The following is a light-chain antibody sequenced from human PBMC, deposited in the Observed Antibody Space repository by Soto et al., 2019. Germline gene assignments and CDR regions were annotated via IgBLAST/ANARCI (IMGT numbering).Light chain of an antibody. CDR1: QSVSSY. CDR3: QQRGYT. J-gene: IGKJ2*01. Sequence: EIVLTQSPATLSLSPGERATLSCRASQSVSSYLAWYQQKPGQAPRLLIYDASTRATGIPARFRGSGSGTDFALSISSLEREVFVVYYCQQRGYTFGQGTKLEIK. V-gene: IGKV3-11*01. CDR2: DAS.